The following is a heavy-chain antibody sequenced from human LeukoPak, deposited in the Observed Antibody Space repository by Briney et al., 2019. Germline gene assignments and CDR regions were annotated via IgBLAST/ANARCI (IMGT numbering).Heavy chain of an antibody. V-gene: IGHV3-7*01. CDR3: ARDGQQLVPESHDY. Sequence: GGSLRLSCAASGFTFSSYWMSWVRQAPGKGLEWVANIKQDGSEKYYVDSVKGRFTISRDNAKNSLYLRMNSLRAEDTAVYYCARDGQQLVPESHDYWGQGTLVTVSS. CDR1: GFTFSSYW. CDR2: IKQDGSEK. J-gene: IGHJ4*02. D-gene: IGHD6-13*01.